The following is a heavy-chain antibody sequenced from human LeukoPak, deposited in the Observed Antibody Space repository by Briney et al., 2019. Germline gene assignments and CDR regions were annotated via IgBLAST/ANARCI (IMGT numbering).Heavy chain of an antibody. CDR3: ASPRKDCSGYYYTPFDC. D-gene: IGHD3-22*01. CDR2: IIPIFGTA. V-gene: IGHV1-69*01. J-gene: IGHJ4*02. CDR1: RGTFSSYA. Sequence: RASVKVSCKASRGTFSSYAISWVRQAPGQGLEWMGEIIPIFGTANYAQKFQGRVTITADESTSTAYMELSSLRSEDTAVYYCASPRKDCSGYYYTPFDCWGQGTLVTVSS.